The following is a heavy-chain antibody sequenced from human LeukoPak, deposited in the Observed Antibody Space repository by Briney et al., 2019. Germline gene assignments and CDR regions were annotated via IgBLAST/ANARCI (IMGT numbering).Heavy chain of an antibody. J-gene: IGHJ4*02. CDR1: GFTFSNYA. V-gene: IGHV3-23*01. CDR2: ISASGGST. Sequence: GGSLRLSCAASGFTFSNYAMAWVRQAPGKGLEWVSIISASGGSTYYADSVKGRFTISRDSSKNTLYLQMNSLRAEDTAVYYCAKDPSITTLLRYYFDYWGQGTLVTVSS. D-gene: IGHD1/OR15-1a*01. CDR3: AKDPSITTLLRYYFDY.